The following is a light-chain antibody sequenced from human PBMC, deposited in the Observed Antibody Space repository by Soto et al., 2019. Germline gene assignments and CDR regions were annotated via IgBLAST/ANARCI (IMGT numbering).Light chain of an antibody. Sequence: SYELTQPPSVSVAAEETARLTCGGDNIGSKRVHWYRQKPGQAPVLVIYYDSDRPSGIPERFSGSNSGNTATLTINRVEAGDEADYYCQVWDITTDHYVFGTGTKLTVL. CDR3: QVWDITTDHYV. CDR2: YDS. CDR1: NIGSKR. V-gene: IGLV3-21*04. J-gene: IGLJ1*01.